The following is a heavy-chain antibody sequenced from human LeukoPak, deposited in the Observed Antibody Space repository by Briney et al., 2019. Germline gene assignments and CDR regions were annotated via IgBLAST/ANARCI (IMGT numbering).Heavy chain of an antibody. V-gene: IGHV3-23*01. Sequence: GGSLRLSCAASGFTFSSYAMSWVRQAPGKGLEWVSAISGSGGSTYYADSVKGRFTISRDNSKNTLYLQMNSLRAEDTAVYYCAKDLSYDYVWGSYRYTITAFDIWGQGTMVTVSS. J-gene: IGHJ3*02. CDR3: AKDLSYDYVWGSYRYTITAFDI. CDR1: GFTFSSYA. CDR2: ISGSGGST. D-gene: IGHD3-16*02.